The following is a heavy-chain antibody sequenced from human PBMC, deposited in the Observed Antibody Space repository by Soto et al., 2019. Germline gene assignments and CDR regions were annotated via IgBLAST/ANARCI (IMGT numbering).Heavy chain of an antibody. V-gene: IGHV4-59*01. CDR3: ASSGDFWSQGAFDI. CDR1: GGSISSYY. CDR2: IYYSGST. J-gene: IGHJ3*02. D-gene: IGHD3-3*01. Sequence: SETLSLTCTVSGGSISSYYWSWIRQPPGKGLEWIGYIYYSGSTNYNPTLKSRVTISVDTSKNQFSLKLSSVTAADTAVYYCASSGDFWSQGAFDIWGQGTMVTVSS.